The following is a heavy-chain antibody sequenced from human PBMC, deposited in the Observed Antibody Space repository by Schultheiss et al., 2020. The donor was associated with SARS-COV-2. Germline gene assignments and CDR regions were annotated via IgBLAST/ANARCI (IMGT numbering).Heavy chain of an antibody. CDR2: ISYDGSNK. CDR1: GFTFSSYS. V-gene: IGHV3-30*03. J-gene: IGHJ6*02. CDR3: ARAGGKYYYYYGMDV. Sequence: GESLKISCAASGFTFSSYSMNWVRQAPGKGLEWVTLISYDGSNKYYADSVKGRFTISRDNSKNTLYLQMNSLRAEDTAVYYCARAGGKYYYYYGMDVWGHGTSVTVSS. D-gene: IGHD6-25*01.